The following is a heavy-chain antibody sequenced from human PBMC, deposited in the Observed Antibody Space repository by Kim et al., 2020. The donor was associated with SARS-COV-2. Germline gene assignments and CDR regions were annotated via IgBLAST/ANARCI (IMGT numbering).Heavy chain of an antibody. Sequence: GGSLRLSCAASGFTFSSYWIHWVRQVPGKGLMWVSFVNNDGSVTSYADYVKGRFTISRDNAKNTLYLQLNSLRAEDTGIYYCARGGFAGATPDYWGQGTLVTVSS. CDR2: VNNDGSVT. V-gene: IGHV3-74*01. J-gene: IGHJ4*02. D-gene: IGHD1-26*01. CDR3: ARGGFAGATPDY. CDR1: GFTFSSYW.